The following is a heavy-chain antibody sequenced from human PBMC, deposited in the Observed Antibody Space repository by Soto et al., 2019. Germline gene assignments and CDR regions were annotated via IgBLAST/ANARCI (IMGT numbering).Heavy chain of an antibody. CDR2: IYYSGST. V-gene: IGHV4-59*01. CDR3: ARSGAYYYDSSGWTRGAFDI. J-gene: IGHJ3*02. Sequence: SETLSLTCTVSGGSISSYYWSWIRQPPGKGLEWIGYIYYSGSTNYNPSLKSRVTISVDTSKNQFSLKLSSVTAADTAVYYCARSGAYYYDSSGWTRGAFDIWGQGTMVTVSS. CDR1: GGSISSYY. D-gene: IGHD3-22*01.